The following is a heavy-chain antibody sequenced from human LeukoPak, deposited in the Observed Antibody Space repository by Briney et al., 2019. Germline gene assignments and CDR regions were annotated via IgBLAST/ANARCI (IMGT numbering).Heavy chain of an antibody. V-gene: IGHV3-30*02. J-gene: IGHJ5*02. CDR2: IRYDGSNK. Sequence: PGGSLRLSCAASGFTFSSYGMHWVRQAPGKGLEWVAFIRYDGSNKYYADSVKGRFTISRDNSKNTLYLQMNSLRAEDTAVYYCAKDSGLLGYCSSTSCCKESWGQGTLVTVSS. CDR1: GFTFSSYG. D-gene: IGHD2-2*01. CDR3: AKDSGLLGYCSSTSCCKES.